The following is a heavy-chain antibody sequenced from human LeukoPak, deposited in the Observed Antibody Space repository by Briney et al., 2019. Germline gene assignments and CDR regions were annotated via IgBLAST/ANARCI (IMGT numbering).Heavy chain of an antibody. CDR3: ANRWYYFDY. CDR2: VTGSGTST. Sequence: GGSLTLSCAASGFTFSNYAMTWVRQAPGKGLEWVSTVTGSGTSTFYADSVKGRFTISRDNSKNTLYLQMNSLRVEDTAVYYCANRWYYFDYWGQGTLVTVSS. CDR1: GFTFSNYA. D-gene: IGHD4-23*01. V-gene: IGHV3-23*01. J-gene: IGHJ4*02.